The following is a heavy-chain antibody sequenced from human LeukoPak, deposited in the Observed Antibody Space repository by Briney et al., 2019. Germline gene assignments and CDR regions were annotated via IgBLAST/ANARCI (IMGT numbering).Heavy chain of an antibody. D-gene: IGHD4-11*01. J-gene: IGHJ6*03. V-gene: IGHV3-23*01. CDR2: ISGSGGST. CDR3: AKRTVTPCYYYYYMDV. CDR1: GFTFSSYA. Sequence: GGSLRLSCAASGFTFSSYAMSWVRQAPGKGLEWVSAISGSGGSTYYADSVKGRFTISRDNSKNTLYLQMNSLRAEDTAVYYCAKRTVTPCYYYYYMDVWGKGTTVTVSS.